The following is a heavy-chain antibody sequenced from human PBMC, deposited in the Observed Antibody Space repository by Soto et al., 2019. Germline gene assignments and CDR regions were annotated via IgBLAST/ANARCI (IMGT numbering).Heavy chain of an antibody. J-gene: IGHJ4*02. V-gene: IGHV4-31*03. CDR2: IHNSGST. CDR3: ARVPMDFGAGTWYFDY. Sequence: QVQLQESGPGLVKPSQTLSLTCTVSGGSITSNDYYWSWIRQQPGKGLEWIGYIHNSGSTYYNPSLTYRVARSVDTSVNPFSLNLSSVTAADTAVYYCARVPMDFGAGTWYFDYWGQGTLVTVSS. CDR1: GGSITSNDYY. D-gene: IGHD1-1*01.